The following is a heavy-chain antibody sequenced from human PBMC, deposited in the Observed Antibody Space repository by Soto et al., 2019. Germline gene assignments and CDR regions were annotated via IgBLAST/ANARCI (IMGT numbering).Heavy chain of an antibody. CDR2: TYPGDSDT. V-gene: IGHV5-51*01. J-gene: IGHJ5*02. CDR3: ARRHTSSSGEWFDP. Sequence: GESLKISCKGSGYSFSSYWIGWVRQIPGKGLEWMGITYPGDSDTRYSPSFQGQVTISADKSISTAYLQWSSLKASDTAMYYCARRHTSSSGEWFDPWGQGTLVTVSS. CDR1: GYSFSSYW. D-gene: IGHD6-6*01.